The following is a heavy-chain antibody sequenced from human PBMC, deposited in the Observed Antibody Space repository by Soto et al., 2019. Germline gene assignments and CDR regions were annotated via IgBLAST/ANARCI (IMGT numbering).Heavy chain of an antibody. D-gene: IGHD2-15*01. J-gene: IGHJ4*02. V-gene: IGHV1-2*04. CDR3: ARYCSGGSCYSAFDY. CDR2: INPNSGGT. CDR1: GYTFTGYY. Sequence: GASVKVSCKASGYTFTGYYMHWVRQAPGQGLEWMGWINPNSGGTNYAQKFQGWVTMTRDTSISTAYMELSRLRSDDTAVYYCARYCSGGSCYSAFDYWRQGTLVTVSS.